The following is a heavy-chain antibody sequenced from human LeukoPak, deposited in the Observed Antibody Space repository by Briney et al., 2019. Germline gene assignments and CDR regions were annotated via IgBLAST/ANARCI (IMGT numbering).Heavy chain of an antibody. Sequence: ASVKVSCKASGYTVTSYGISWVRQAPGQGLEWMGWISAYNGNTNYAQKLQGRVTMTTDTSTSTAYMELRSLRSDDTAVYYCARDRVGYSSSWYADYWGQGTLVTVSS. CDR2: ISAYNGNT. D-gene: IGHD6-13*01. CDR3: ARDRVGYSSSWYADY. CDR1: GYTVTSYG. V-gene: IGHV1-18*01. J-gene: IGHJ4*02.